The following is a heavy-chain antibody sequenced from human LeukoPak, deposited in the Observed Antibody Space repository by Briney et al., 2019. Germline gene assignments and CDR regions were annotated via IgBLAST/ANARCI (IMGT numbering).Heavy chain of an antibody. CDR2: IYWDDDK. CDR3: ARDSSGYYGFDY. D-gene: IGHD3-22*01. CDR1: GFSLSTSGVG. J-gene: IGHJ4*02. V-gene: IGHV2-5*02. Sequence: SGPTLVKPTQTLTLTCTFSGFSLSTSGVGVGWIRRPPGKALEWLALIYWDDDKRYSPSLKSRLTITKDTSKNQVVLTMTNMDPVDTATYYCARDSSGYYGFDYWGQGTLVTVSS.